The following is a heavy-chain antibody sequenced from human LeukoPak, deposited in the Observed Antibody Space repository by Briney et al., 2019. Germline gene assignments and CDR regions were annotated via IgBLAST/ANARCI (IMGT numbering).Heavy chain of an antibody. Sequence: PGGSLRLSCAASGFTFSSYGMHWVRQAPGKGLEWVAFIRYDGSNKYYADSVKGRFTISRDNSKNTLYLQMNSLRAEDTAVYYCARGPAGGYSYGGYYYYYYMDVWGKGTTVTVSS. CDR3: ARGPAGGYSYGGYYYYYYMDV. D-gene: IGHD5-18*01. J-gene: IGHJ6*03. CDR2: IRYDGSNK. CDR1: GFTFSSYG. V-gene: IGHV3-30*02.